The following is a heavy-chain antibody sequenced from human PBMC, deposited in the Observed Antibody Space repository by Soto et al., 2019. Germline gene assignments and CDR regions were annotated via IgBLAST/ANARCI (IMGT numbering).Heavy chain of an antibody. V-gene: IGHV4-61*01. D-gene: IGHD5-12*01. CDR2: IYYSGST. CDR3: ARERDGYNPYYFDY. Sequence: KTSETLSLTCTVSGGSVSSGSYYWSWIRQPPGKGLEWIGYIYYSGSTNYNPSLKSRVTISVDTSKNQFSLKLSSVTAADTAVYYCARERDGYNPYYFDYWGQGTLVTVSS. CDR1: GGSVSSGSYY. J-gene: IGHJ4*02.